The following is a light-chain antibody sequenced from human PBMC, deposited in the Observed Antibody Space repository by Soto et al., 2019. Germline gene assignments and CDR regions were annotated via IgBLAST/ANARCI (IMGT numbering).Light chain of an antibody. CDR1: SSNIGSNT. V-gene: IGLV1-44*01. J-gene: IGLJ2*01. Sequence: QAVVTQPPSASGTPGQRVTISCSGSSSNIGSNTVNWYQQLPGTAPKLLIYSNHQRPSWVPDRFSGSKSGTSASLAISGLQSEDEADYFCAAWYDSLNGVVFGGGTKVTVL. CDR3: AAWYDSLNGVV. CDR2: SNH.